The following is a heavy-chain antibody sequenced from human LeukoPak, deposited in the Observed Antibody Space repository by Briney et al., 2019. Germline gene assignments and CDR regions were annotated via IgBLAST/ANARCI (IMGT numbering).Heavy chain of an antibody. CDR1: GFIFSSYG. V-gene: IGHV3-33*01. J-gene: IGHJ3*02. CDR2: IWYDGSKK. CDR3: ATMTTVTMDDAFDM. D-gene: IGHD4-17*01. Sequence: PGRSLRLSCAASGFIFSSYGMHWVRQAPGKGLEWVALIWYDGSKKDYADSAKGRFTISRDNSKNTLNLQMNRLRAEDTAVYYCATMTTVTMDDAFDMWGQGTMVTVSS.